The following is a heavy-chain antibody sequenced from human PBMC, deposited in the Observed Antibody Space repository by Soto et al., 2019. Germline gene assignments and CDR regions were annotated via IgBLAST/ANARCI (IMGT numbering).Heavy chain of an antibody. CDR2: IWYDGSNK. CDR3: ARYKSTYCSGGSCALDAFDI. D-gene: IGHD2-15*01. J-gene: IGHJ3*02. V-gene: IGHV3-33*01. CDR1: GFTFSSYG. Sequence: QVQLVESGGGVVQPGRSLRLSCAASGFTFSSYGMHWVRQAPGKGLAWVAVIWYDGSNKYYADSVKGRVTISRDNSKNTLYLQMNSLRAEDTAVYYCARYKSTYCSGGSCALDAFDIWGQGTMVTVSS.